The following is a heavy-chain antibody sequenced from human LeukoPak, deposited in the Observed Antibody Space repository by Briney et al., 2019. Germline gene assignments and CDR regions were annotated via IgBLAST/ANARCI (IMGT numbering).Heavy chain of an antibody. CDR1: GFTFSRYG. J-gene: IGHJ4*02. Sequence: GGSLRLSCAASGFTFSRYGMHWVRQAPGKGLEWVAVIWYDGSNKYYADSVKGRFTISRDNSKNTLYLQMNSLRAEDTAVYYCAKVRASGPFGEYYFDYWGQGTLVTVSS. V-gene: IGHV3-33*06. CDR2: IWYDGSNK. D-gene: IGHD3-10*01. CDR3: AKVRASGPFGEYYFDY.